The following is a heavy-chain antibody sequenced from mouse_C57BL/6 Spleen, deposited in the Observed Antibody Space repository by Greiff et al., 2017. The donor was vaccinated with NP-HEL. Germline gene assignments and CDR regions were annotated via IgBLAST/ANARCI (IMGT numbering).Heavy chain of an antibody. CDR2: IDPSDSYT. J-gene: IGHJ4*01. Sequence: QVQLQQPGAELVKPGASVKLSCKASGYTFTSYWMQWVKQRPGQGLEWIGEIDPSDSYTNYNQKFKGKAKLTVDTSSSTAYMQLSSLTSEDSAVYYCARYGSTLYYAMDYWGQGTSVTVSS. CDR3: ARYGSTLYYAMDY. V-gene: IGHV1-50*01. D-gene: IGHD1-1*01. CDR1: GYTFTSYW.